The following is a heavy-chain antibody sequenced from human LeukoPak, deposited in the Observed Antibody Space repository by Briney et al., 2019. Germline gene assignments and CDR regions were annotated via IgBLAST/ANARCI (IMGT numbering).Heavy chain of an antibody. CDR1: GGSISSGDYY. J-gene: IGHJ4*02. D-gene: IGHD1-26*01. Sequence: PSQTLSLTCTVSGGSISSGDYYWSWIRQPPGKGLEWIGDIYYSGSTYYNPSLKSQVTISVDTSKNQFSLKLSSVTAADTAVYYCARWGAGPRTFDYWGQGTLVTVSS. CDR3: ARWGAGPRTFDY. V-gene: IGHV4-30-4*01. CDR2: IYYSGST.